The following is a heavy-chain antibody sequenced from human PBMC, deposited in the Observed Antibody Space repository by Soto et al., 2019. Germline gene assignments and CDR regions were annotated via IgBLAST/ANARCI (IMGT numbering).Heavy chain of an antibody. CDR2: IYYSGST. D-gene: IGHD1-26*01. J-gene: IGHJ4*02. V-gene: IGHV4-59*01. CDR1: VGSISSYY. CDR3: ARASLVGATLFDY. Sequence: SETLSLTCTVSVGSISSYYWSWIRQPPGKGLEWIGYIYYSGSTNYNPSLKSRVTISVDTSKNQFSLKLSSVTAADTAVYYCARASLVGATLFDYWGQGTLVTVSS.